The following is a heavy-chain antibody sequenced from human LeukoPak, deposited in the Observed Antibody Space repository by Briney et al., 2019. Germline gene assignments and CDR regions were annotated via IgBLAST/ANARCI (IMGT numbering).Heavy chain of an antibody. D-gene: IGHD5-24*01. Sequence: SETLSLTCTVSGGSISSYYWSWIRQPPGKGLEWIGYIYYSGSTNYNPSLKSRVTISVDTSKNQFSLKLSSVTAADTAVYYCARVKATIDYWGQGTLVTVSS. V-gene: IGHV4-59*01. CDR3: ARVKATIDY. CDR1: GGSISSYY. J-gene: IGHJ4*02. CDR2: IYYSGST.